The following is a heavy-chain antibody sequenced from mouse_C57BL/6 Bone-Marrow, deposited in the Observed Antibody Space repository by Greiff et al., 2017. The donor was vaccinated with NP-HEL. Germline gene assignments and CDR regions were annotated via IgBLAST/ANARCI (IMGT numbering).Heavy chain of an antibody. Sequence: VKLMESGPGLVQPSQSLSITCTVSGFSLTSSGVHWVRQSPGKGLEWLGVIWRGGSTDYNAAFMSRLSITKDNSKSQVFFKMNSLQADDTAIYYCAKNYYGSSYFAMDYWGQGTSVTVSS. D-gene: IGHD1-1*01. CDR3: AKNYYGSSYFAMDY. CDR2: IWRGGST. V-gene: IGHV2-5*01. CDR1: GFSLTSSG. J-gene: IGHJ4*01.